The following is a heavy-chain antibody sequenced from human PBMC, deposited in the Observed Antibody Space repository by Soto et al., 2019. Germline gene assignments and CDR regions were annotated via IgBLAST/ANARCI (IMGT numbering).Heavy chain of an antibody. Sequence: QVQLVESGGGVVQPGRSLRLSCAASGFTFSNFAIHWVRQAPGKGLDWVTLISDDGSNIYYADSVKGRFTISRDNSKNTLYLEMNSLRVEDTAVYYCAREVGSRFDIWGQGTMVTVSS. J-gene: IGHJ3*02. V-gene: IGHV3-30-3*01. D-gene: IGHD3-10*01. CDR2: ISDDGSNI. CDR1: GFTFSNFA. CDR3: AREVGSRFDI.